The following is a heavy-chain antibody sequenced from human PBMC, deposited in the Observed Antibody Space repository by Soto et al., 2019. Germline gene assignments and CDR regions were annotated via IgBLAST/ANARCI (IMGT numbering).Heavy chain of an antibody. V-gene: IGHV3-48*04. Sequence: GGSLRLSCAAYGFTFSSYSMNWVSQAPGKGLEWVSYISSSSSTIYYAGSVKDRFTQCRVNSKNSLYLQTNCLRAEGTALDDWARDSWAAGLSCYDYMDVWGKGTTVTVSS. D-gene: IGHD6-25*01. CDR3: ARDSWAAGLSCYDYMDV. CDR2: ISSSSSTI. J-gene: IGHJ6*03. CDR1: GFTFSSYS.